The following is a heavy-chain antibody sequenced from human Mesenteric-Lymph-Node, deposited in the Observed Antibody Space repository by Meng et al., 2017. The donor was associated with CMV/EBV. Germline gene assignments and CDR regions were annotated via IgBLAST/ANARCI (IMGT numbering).Heavy chain of an antibody. J-gene: IGHJ3*02. CDR3: ARLFNYYGSGTYYRRDAFDI. CDR1: LTNSG. V-gene: IGHV5-51*01. Sequence: LTNSGTACVRRLTGKGLEWMGITYPGDSETRYRPSLQGQVTSSADKSIGTVYLQWSSLKASDTATYYCARLFNYYGSGTYYRRDAFDIWGQGTMVTVSS. CDR2: TYPGDSET. D-gene: IGHD3-10*01.